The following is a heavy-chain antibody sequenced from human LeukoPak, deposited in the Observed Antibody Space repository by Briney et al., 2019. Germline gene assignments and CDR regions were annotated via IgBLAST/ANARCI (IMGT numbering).Heavy chain of an antibody. CDR3: ARHATYCSGGSCYHNRVDY. CDR1: GYSFTSYW. D-gene: IGHD2-15*01. CDR2: IYPGDSDT. Sequence: GESLKISCKGSGYSFTSYWIGWVRQMPGKGLEWMGIIYPGDSDTRYSPPFKGQVTISADKSISTAYLQWSSLKASDTAMYYCARHATYCSGGSCYHNRVDYWGQGTLVTVSS. J-gene: IGHJ4*02. V-gene: IGHV5-51*01.